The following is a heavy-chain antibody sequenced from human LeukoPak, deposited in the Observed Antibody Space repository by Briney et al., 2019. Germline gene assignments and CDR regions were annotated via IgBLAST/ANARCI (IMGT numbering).Heavy chain of an antibody. D-gene: IGHD6-19*01. CDR1: GVPFSNYY. CDR3: TRAVAGHPD. V-gene: IGHV4-34*01. J-gene: IGHJ4*02. CDR2: INHSGYT. Sequence: SETLSLTCAVSGVPFSNYYWSWVRQSPRQGLEWIGEINHSGYTNYNPSLKSRVTMSIDTSKNQFSLMLTSVTAADAGVDYCTRAVAGHPDWGQGTLVTVSS.